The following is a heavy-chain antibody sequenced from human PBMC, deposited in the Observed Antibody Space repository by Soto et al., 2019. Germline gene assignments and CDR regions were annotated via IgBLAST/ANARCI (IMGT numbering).Heavy chain of an antibody. CDR2: VSHDGRNT. V-gene: IGHV3-30*18. CDR1: GFTFSDYA. J-gene: IGHJ4*02. CDR3: AKVGRQWLVTSAFTY. D-gene: IGHD6-19*01. Sequence: VQLVESGGGVVQPGRSLRLSCAASGFTFSDYAMHWVRQAPGKGLEWVAVVSHDGRNTHYADSVKGRFTISRDSSKNTVSLELSSLRAADAAAYYCAKVGRQWLVTSAFTYWGQGALVTVSS.